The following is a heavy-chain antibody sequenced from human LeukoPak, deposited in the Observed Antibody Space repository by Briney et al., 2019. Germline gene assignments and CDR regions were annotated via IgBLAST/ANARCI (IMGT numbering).Heavy chain of an antibody. CDR3: ARGSWVSPFDY. V-gene: IGHV3-33*01. Sequence: QPGRSLRLSCAASGFTFSSYGMHWVRQAPGKGLEWVAVIWYDGSNKYYADSVKGRFTISRDNSKNTLYLQMNSLRDEDTALYYCARGSWVSPFDYWGQGTLVTVSS. CDR2: IWYDGSNK. CDR1: GFTFSSYG. J-gene: IGHJ4*02. D-gene: IGHD3-10*01.